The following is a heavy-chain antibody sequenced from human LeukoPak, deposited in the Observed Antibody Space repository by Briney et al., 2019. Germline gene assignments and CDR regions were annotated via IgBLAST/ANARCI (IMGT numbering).Heavy chain of an antibody. CDR1: GGSIGSYY. Sequence: PPETLSLTCTVSGGSIGSYYWSWIRQPPGKGLEWIGYIYYSGSTNYNPSLKSRVTISVDTSKNQFSLKLSSVTAADTAVYYCARVEQWAVDYWGQGTLVTVSS. D-gene: IGHD6-19*01. V-gene: IGHV4-59*01. CDR3: ARVEQWAVDY. J-gene: IGHJ4*02. CDR2: IYYSGST.